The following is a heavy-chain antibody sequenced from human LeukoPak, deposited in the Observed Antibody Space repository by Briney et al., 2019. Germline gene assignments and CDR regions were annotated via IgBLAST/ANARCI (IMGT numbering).Heavy chain of an antibody. Sequence: GESLKISCKGSGYSFTSYWIGWVRQMPGKGLERMGIIYPGDSDTRYSPSFQGQVTISADKSISTAYLQWSSLKASDTAMYYCARQYEGGVYYDFWSGYSDAFDTWGQGTMVTVSS. J-gene: IGHJ3*02. CDR1: GYSFTSYW. CDR2: IYPGDSDT. D-gene: IGHD3-3*01. V-gene: IGHV5-51*01. CDR3: ARQYEGGVYYDFWSGYSDAFDT.